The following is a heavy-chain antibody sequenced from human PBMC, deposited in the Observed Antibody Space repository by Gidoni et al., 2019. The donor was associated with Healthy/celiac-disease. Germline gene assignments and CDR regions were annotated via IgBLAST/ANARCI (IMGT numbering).Heavy chain of an antibody. Sequence: QLQLQESGSGLVKPSQTLSLTCAVSGGSISSGGYSWSWIRQPPGKGLEWIGYIDHSGSTYYNPSIKSRVTIAVDRSKNQFSLKLSSVTAADTAVYYCARYGDYGRVFDYWGQGTLVTVSS. CDR1: GGSISSGGYS. D-gene: IGHD4-17*01. CDR3: ARYGDYGRVFDY. CDR2: IDHSGST. V-gene: IGHV4-30-2*01. J-gene: IGHJ4*02.